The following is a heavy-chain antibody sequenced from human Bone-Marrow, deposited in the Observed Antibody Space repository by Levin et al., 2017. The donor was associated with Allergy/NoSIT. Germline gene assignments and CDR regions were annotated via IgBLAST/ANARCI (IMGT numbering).Heavy chain of an antibody. Sequence: RSQTLSLTCTVSGGSISSSYWSWIRPPPGKGLEWIGYIYYSGSTNYNPSLKSRVTISVDTSKNQFSLKLSSVTAADTAVYYCARVDVGGGAFDIWGQGTMVTVSS. D-gene: IGHD1-26*01. J-gene: IGHJ3*02. CDR1: GGSISSSY. CDR3: ARVDVGGGAFDI. V-gene: IGHV4-59*01. CDR2: IYYSGST.